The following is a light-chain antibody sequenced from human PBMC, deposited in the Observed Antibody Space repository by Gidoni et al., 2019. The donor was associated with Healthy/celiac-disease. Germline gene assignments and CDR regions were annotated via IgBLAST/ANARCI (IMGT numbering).Light chain of an antibody. Sequence: QSVLTQPPSVSGAPGQRVTISCPGSSSNIGARYDVHRYQQPPGTAPKLLIYDNSNRPSGVPDRFSGSKSGTSASLAITGLQAEDEADYYCQSYDSSLSGVVFGGGTKLTVL. CDR3: QSYDSSLSGVV. CDR2: DNS. V-gene: IGLV1-40*01. J-gene: IGLJ2*01. CDR1: SSNIGARYD.